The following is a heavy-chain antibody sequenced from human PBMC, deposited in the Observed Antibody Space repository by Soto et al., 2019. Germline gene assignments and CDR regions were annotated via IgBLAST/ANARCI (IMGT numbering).Heavy chain of an antibody. J-gene: IGHJ6*02. CDR3: ARDQGIVVVPAAIEVYYYYGMDV. V-gene: IGHV3-48*03. Sequence: PGGSLRLSCAASGFTFSSYEMNGVRQAPGKGLEWVSYISSSGSTIYYADSVKGRFTISRDNAKNSLYLQMNSLRAEDTAVYYCARDQGIVVVPAAIEVYYYYGMDVWGQGTTVTVSS. D-gene: IGHD2-2*02. CDR2: ISSSGSTI. CDR1: GFTFSSYE.